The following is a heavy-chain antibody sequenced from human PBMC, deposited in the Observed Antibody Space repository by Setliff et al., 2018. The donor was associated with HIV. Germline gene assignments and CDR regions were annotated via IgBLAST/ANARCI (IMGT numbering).Heavy chain of an antibody. CDR2: MYTSGGGA. D-gene: IGHD1-26*01. Sequence: GASVKVSCKTSGYSFTTYYIHWMRQAPGQGLEWVGLMYTSGGGAKYAQKFQGSVTMTRDTSTRTVYMELSRLRSEDTAVYYCARVEGATATLTDWGQGTLVTVSS. J-gene: IGHJ4*02. CDR1: GYSFTTYY. V-gene: IGHV1-46*01. CDR3: ARVEGATATLTD.